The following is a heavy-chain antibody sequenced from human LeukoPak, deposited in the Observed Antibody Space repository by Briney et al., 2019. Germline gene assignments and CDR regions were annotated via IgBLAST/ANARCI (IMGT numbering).Heavy chain of an antibody. D-gene: IGHD3-3*01. J-gene: IGHJ6*03. CDR3: ARDRGDLRFLEWLSRPHYYYMDV. CDR2: IIPIFGTA. Sequence: GASVKVSCKASGGTFSSYAISWVRQAPGQGLEWMGGIIPIFGTANYAQKFQGRVTITADESTSTAYMELSSLRSEDTAVYYCARDRGDLRFLEWLSRPHYYYMDVWGKGTTVTVSS. CDR1: GGTFSSYA. V-gene: IGHV1-69*13.